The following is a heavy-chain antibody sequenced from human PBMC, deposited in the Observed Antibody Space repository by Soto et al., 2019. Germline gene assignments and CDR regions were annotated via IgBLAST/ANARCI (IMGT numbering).Heavy chain of an antibody. CDR2: MNPNSGNT. CDR3: AREVHSGTHDY. CDR1: GYSFTSYD. J-gene: IGHJ4*02. D-gene: IGHD1-26*01. V-gene: IGHV1-8*01. Sequence: QVQLVQSGAEVKKPGASVKVSCKASGYSFTSYDINWVRQATGQGLEWMGWMNPNSGNTGYAQEFQGRVTMTTNTSISTAYMELSIMRSEDTAVYYCAREVHSGTHDYWGQGTLVTVSS.